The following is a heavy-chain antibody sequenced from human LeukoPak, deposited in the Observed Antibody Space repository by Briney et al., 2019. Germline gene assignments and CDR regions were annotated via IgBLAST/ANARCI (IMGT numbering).Heavy chain of an antibody. J-gene: IGHJ4*02. CDR1: RFTFSSYG. D-gene: IGHD2-21*02. V-gene: IGHV3-30*02. Sequence: GGSLRLSCATSRFTFSSYGLHWVRQAPGKGLEWVAFIHHDGNFKYYADSVEGRFTISRDNSKDTLYLQMNSLRPEDTAVYYCAKDVLAFCGGDCYSLGYWGQGTLVTVSS. CDR3: AKDVLAFCGGDCYSLGY. CDR2: IHHDGNFK.